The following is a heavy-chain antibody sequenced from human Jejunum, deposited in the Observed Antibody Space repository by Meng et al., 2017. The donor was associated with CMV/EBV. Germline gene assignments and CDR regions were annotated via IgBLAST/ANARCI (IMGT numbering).Heavy chain of an antibody. CDR1: GSVSSGSYY. CDR3: ARNSEPLYYYYGMDV. D-gene: IGHD1-14*01. CDR2: IYYSGST. Sequence: GSVSSGSYYWSWIRQPPGKGLEWIEYIYYSGSTNYNPSLKSRVTISVDTSKNQFSLKLSSVTAADTAVYYCARNSEPLYYYYGMDVWGQGTTVTVSS. V-gene: IGHV4-61*01. J-gene: IGHJ6*02.